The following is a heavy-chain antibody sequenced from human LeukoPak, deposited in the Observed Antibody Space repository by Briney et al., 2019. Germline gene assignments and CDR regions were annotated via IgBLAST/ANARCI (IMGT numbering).Heavy chain of an antibody. D-gene: IGHD1-1*01. CDR2: ISYDGSNK. Sequence: GGSLRLSCAASGFTFSSYGMHWVRQAPGKGLDWVAVISYDGSNKYYEDSVKGRFTISRDNSKNTLYLQVNSLRAEDTAVYYCARGGLELDYWGQGTLVTVSS. V-gene: IGHV3-30*03. CDR3: ARGGLELDY. J-gene: IGHJ4*02. CDR1: GFTFSSYG.